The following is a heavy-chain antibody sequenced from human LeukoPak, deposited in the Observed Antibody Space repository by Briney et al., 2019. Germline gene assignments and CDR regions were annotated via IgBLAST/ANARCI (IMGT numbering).Heavy chain of an antibody. CDR3: ARSGYYGG. Sequence: GRSLRLSCAASGFTLSSFGMVWVRQAPGKGLEWVTLMWYDGRNKYYADSVKGRFTISRDNSKNTVYLQMNSLRGEDTAVYYCARSGYYGGWGQGTLVTVSS. D-gene: IGHD3-10*01. J-gene: IGHJ4*02. CDR2: MWYDGRNK. CDR1: GFTLSSFG. V-gene: IGHV3-33*01.